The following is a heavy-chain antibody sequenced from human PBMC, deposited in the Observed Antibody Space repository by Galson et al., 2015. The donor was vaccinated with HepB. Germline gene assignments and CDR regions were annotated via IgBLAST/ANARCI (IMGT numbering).Heavy chain of an antibody. Sequence: SGAEVKKPGESLRISCKGSGYSFTSYWISWVRQMPGKGLEWMGRIDPSDSYTNYSPSFQGHVTISADKSISTAYLQWSSLKASDTAMYYCARLARPYSSSWHAEYFQHWGQGTLVTVSS. CDR2: IDPSDSYT. CDR1: GYSFTSYW. D-gene: IGHD6-13*01. V-gene: IGHV5-10-1*01. J-gene: IGHJ1*01. CDR3: ARLARPYSSSWHAEYFQH.